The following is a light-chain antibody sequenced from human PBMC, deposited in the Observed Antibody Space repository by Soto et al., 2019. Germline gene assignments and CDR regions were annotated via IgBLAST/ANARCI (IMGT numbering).Light chain of an antibody. CDR3: CSYAGNKTVV. J-gene: IGLJ3*02. CDR1: SSDVGGSIY. V-gene: IGLV2-11*01. Sequence: QSALTRPRSVSGSPGQSVTISCTGTSSDVGGSIYVSWYQQYPAKAPKVMIYDVSRRPSGVPDRFSGSKSGNTASLTISGLQAEDEAVYYCCSYAGNKTVVFGGGTKLTVL. CDR2: DVS.